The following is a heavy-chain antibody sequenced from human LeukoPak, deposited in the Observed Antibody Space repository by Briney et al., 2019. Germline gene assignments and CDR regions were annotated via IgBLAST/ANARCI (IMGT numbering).Heavy chain of an antibody. CDR2: INHSGST. D-gene: IGHD2-2*01. CDR3: ARPSSTSPGGGYYFDY. CDR1: GGSFSGYY. Sequence: SETLSLTCAVYGGSFSGYYWSWIRQPSRKGLEWIGGINHSGSTNYNPSLKSRVTISVDTSKTQFSLKLSSVPAADTAVYYCARPSSTSPGGGYYFDYWGQGTLVTVSS. J-gene: IGHJ4*02. V-gene: IGHV4-34*01.